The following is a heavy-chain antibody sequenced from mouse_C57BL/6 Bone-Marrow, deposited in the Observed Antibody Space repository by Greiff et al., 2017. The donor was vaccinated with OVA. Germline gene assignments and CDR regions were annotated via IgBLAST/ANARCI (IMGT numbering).Heavy chain of an antibody. CDR3: AFYYGSSYRYLDV. J-gene: IGHJ1*03. Sequence: VQLQQSGPELVKPGASVKISCKASGYSFTDYNMNWVKQSNGKSLEWIGLINTNYGTISYNQKFKGKATLTVDQSSSTAYMQLNSLTSEDSAVYYCAFYYGSSYRYLDVWGTGTTVTVSS. V-gene: IGHV1-39*01. D-gene: IGHD1-1*01. CDR1: GYSFTDYN. CDR2: INTNYGTI.